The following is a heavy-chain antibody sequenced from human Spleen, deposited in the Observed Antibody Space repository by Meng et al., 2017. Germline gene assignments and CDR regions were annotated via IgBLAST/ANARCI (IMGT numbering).Heavy chain of an antibody. V-gene: IGHV4-34*01. J-gene: IGHJ4*02. CDR3: ARGPTTMAHDFDY. CDR1: GGSISDYD. Sequence: VTLRGVGGGRLKPPGSLPRTSVFSGGSISDYDWSWIRQPPAKGREWIGEINNSGSTNYNTSLDSRATISVDTSQNNLSLKLSSVTAADSAVYYCARGPTTMAHDFDYWGQGTLVTVSS. D-gene: IGHD4-11*01. CDR2: INNSGST.